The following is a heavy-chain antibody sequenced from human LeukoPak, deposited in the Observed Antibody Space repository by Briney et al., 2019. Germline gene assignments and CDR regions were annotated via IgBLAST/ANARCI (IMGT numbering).Heavy chain of an antibody. J-gene: IGHJ4*02. CDR2: INPNSGGT. D-gene: IGHD6-13*01. CDR1: GYTFTSYA. V-gene: IGHV1-2*02. Sequence: ASVKVSCKASGYTFTSYAMNWVRQATGQGLEWMGWINPNSGGTNYAQKFQGRVTMTRDTSISTAYMELSRLRSDDTAVYYCARDQEAAAGTVPDYWGQGTLVTVSS. CDR3: ARDQEAAAGTVPDY.